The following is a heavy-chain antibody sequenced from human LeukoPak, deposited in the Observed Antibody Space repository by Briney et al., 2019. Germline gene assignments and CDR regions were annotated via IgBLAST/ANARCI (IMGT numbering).Heavy chain of an antibody. Sequence: GGSLRLSCAASGFTFNCCAESGVRQAPGMGLEWIGRIKSKSDGGTIDYAAPVRGRFTISRDASKNTLYLQTNSLRAEDTAVYYCVRDGRSCYPDDAFYRWRQGTMVTVSS. D-gene: IGHD5-24*01. V-gene: IGHV3-15*01. CDR2: IKSKSDGGTI. CDR3: VRDGRSCYPDDAFYR. CDR1: GFTFNCCA. J-gene: IGHJ3*02.